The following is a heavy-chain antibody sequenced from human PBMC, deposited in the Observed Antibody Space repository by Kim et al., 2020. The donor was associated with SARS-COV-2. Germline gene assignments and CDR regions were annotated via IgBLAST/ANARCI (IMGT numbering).Heavy chain of an antibody. CDR3: ARLFGQFSPPL. V-gene: IGHV3-30*04. J-gene: IGHJ4*02. CDR1: GFSLNRFA. Sequence: GGSLRLSCAASGFSLNRFAMHWVRQVSGKGLEWLAVMSYDGNRVFYAESVKGRFTISRDISMNTLYLQMNSLTIDDTAVYYCARLFGQFSPPLWGQGTLV. D-gene: IGHD3-16*01. CDR2: MSYDGNRV.